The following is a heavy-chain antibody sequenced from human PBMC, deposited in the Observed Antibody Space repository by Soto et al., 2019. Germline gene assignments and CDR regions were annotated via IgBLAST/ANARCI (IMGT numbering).Heavy chain of an antibody. CDR1: GGSISSYY. Sequence: SETLSLTCTVSGGSISSYYWSWIRQPPGKGLEWIGYIYYSGSTYYNPSLKSRVTISVDTSKNQFSLKLSSVTAADTAVYYCARQHGSGSYLYYFDYWGQGTLVTVSS. V-gene: IGHV4-59*08. J-gene: IGHJ4*02. CDR3: ARQHGSGSYLYYFDY. D-gene: IGHD3-10*01. CDR2: IYYSGST.